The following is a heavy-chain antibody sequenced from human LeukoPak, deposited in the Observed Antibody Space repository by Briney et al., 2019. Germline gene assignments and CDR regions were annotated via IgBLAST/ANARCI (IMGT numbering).Heavy chain of an antibody. CDR1: GGSMSSYC. CDR3: ARSDYYDSSGYYYGHNWFDP. D-gene: IGHD3-22*01. J-gene: IGHJ5*02. V-gene: IGHV4-59*01. CDR2: IYYSGST. Sequence: SETLSLACTVSGGSMSSYCWSWIRQPPGKGLEWIGDIYYSGSTNYNPSFKSRVTISVDTSKNQFSLKLGSVTAADTAVYYCARSDYYDSSGYYYGHNWFDPWGQGTLVTVSS.